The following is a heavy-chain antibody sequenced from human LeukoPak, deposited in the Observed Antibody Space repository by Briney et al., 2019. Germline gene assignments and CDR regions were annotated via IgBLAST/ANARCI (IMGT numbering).Heavy chain of an antibody. CDR2: IRYDGSNK. V-gene: IGHV3-30*02. D-gene: IGHD2-2*01. Sequence: PGGSLRLSCAASGFTFSSYGMHWVLQAPGKGLEWVAFIRYDGSNKYYADSVKGRFTISRDNSKNTLYLQMNSLRAEDTAVYYCAKGLGYCSSTSCSPFWGMDVWGQGTTVTVSS. J-gene: IGHJ6*02. CDR1: GFTFSSYG. CDR3: AKGLGYCSSTSCSPFWGMDV.